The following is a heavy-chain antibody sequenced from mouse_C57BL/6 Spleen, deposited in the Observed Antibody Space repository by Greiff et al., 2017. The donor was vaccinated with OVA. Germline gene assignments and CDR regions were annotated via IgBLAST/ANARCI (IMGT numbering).Heavy chain of an antibody. V-gene: IGHV1-85*01. CDR1: GYTFTSYD. CDR2: IYPRDGST. D-gene: IGHD2-12*01. CDR3: ARLAYSADWYFDV. Sequence: QVQLQQSGPELVKPGASVKLSCKASGYTFTSYDINWVKQRPGQGLEWIGWIYPRDGSTKYNEKFKGKATLTVDTYSSTAYMALHSLTSEDSAVYFCARLAYSADWYFDVWGTGTTVTVSS. J-gene: IGHJ1*03.